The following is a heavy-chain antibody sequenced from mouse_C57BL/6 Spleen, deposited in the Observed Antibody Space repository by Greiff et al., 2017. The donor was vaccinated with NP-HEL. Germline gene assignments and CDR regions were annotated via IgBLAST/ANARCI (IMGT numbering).Heavy chain of an antibody. Sequence: QVQLQQPGPELVKPGASVKLSCKASGYTFTSSWMHWVKQRPGQGLAWIGNFNPSNGGTNYNEKFKSKATLTVDKSSSTAYMQLSSLTSEDSAVYYCARRGQLRYGAMDYWGQGTSVTVSS. CDR1: GYTFTSSW. D-gene: IGHD6-5*01. CDR3: ARRGQLRYGAMDY. V-gene: IGHV1-53*01. J-gene: IGHJ4*01. CDR2: FNPSNGGT.